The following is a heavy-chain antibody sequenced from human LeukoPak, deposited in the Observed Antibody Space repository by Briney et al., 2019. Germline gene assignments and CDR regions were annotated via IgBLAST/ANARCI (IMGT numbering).Heavy chain of an antibody. V-gene: IGHV3-48*02. J-gene: IGHJ6*02. CDR2: ISSRSGNI. CDR1: GFTFSSYS. Sequence: PGGSLRLSCAASGFTFSSYSMNWVRQAPGKGLEWVSYISSRSGNIYYADSVKGRFTISRDNAKNSLYLQMNSLRDEDTAVYYCARIPGGYYYGMDVWGQGTTVTVSS. D-gene: IGHD3-16*01. CDR3: ARIPGGYYYGMDV.